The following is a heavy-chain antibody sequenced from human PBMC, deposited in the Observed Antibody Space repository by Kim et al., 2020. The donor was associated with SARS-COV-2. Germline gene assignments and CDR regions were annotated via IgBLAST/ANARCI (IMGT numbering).Heavy chain of an antibody. CDR3: ARAGYGSGSLPRDY. CDR2: INHSGST. CDR1: GGSFSGYY. J-gene: IGHJ4*02. Sequence: SETLSLPCAVYGGSFSGYYWSWIRQPPGKGLEWIGEINHSGSTNYNPSLKSRVTISVDTSKNQFSLKLSSVTAADTAVYYCARAGYGSGSLPRDYWGQGTLVTGSS. D-gene: IGHD3-10*01. V-gene: IGHV4-34*01.